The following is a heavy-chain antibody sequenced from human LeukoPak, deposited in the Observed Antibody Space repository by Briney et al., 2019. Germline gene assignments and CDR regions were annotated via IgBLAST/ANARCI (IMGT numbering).Heavy chain of an antibody. J-gene: IGHJ6*02. CDR2: IIYSGST. CDR1: GGSISSYY. V-gene: IGHV4-59*01. CDR3: ARIDGKYGMDV. D-gene: IGHD2-21*01. Sequence: PSETLSFTCSVSGGSISSYYWSWIRQPPGKGLEWIGFIIYSGSTNYNPSLKSRVTISVDTSKNQFSLKLSSVTAADTAVYYCARIDGKYGMDVWGQGTTVTVSS.